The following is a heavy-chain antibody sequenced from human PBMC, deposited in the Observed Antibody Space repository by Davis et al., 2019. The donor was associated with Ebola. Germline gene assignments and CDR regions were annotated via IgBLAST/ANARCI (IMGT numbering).Heavy chain of an antibody. CDR1: GGSFSSRAYY. J-gene: IGHJ4*02. CDR2: IFYSGDT. CDR3: ARLWDD. V-gene: IGHV4-39*01. Sequence: PSETLSLTCTVSGGSFSSRAYYWGWIRQPPGKGLEWIGSIFYSGDTYYTPSLKSRVTFSIDTSKNQFSLRLSSVTAADTAVYYCARLWDDWGQGTLVIVSS.